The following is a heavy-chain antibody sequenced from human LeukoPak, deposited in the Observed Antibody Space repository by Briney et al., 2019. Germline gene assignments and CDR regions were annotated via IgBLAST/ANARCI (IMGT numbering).Heavy chain of an antibody. Sequence: ASVKVSCKASGYTFTSYYVHWVRQAPGQGLEWMGIIIPSGGGTDYAQKFQGRVTMTRDTSTSTVFMELSSLGSEDTAVYYCVREYRGGFWDYWGQGTLVTVSS. J-gene: IGHJ4*02. D-gene: IGHD1-26*01. CDR3: VREYRGGFWDY. V-gene: IGHV1-46*01. CDR1: GYTFTSYY. CDR2: IIPSGGGT.